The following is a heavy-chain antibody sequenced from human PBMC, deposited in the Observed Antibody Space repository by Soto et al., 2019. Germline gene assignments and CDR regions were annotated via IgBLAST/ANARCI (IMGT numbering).Heavy chain of an antibody. V-gene: IGHV4-4*02. CDR2: IYHSGST. CDR3: ARSITFDWLFFDY. J-gene: IGHJ4*02. D-gene: IGHD3-9*01. CDR1: GASINRNNW. Sequence: QVQLQESGPGLVKPSGTLSLTCTVSGASINRNNWWSWVRQAPGKGLEWIGEIYHSGSTNYNPSLKSRVTTSVDKSKNQFSLKLSSVTAADTAVYYCARSITFDWLFFDYWGQGTLVTVSS.